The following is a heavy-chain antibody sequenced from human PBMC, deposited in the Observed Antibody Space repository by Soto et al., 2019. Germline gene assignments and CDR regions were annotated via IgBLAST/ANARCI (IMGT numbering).Heavy chain of an antibody. J-gene: IGHJ4*02. CDR1: GGSISSYD. V-gene: IGHV4-59*12. CDR3: ARGIAAAGTSMDY. CDR2: IYYSGST. D-gene: IGHD6-13*01. Sequence: SETLSLTCTVSGGSISSYDWSWIRQPPGKGLEWIAYIYYSGSTNYNPSLKSRVTISVDTSKNQFSLRLSSVTAADTAVYYCARGIAAAGTSMDYWGQGTLVTVSP.